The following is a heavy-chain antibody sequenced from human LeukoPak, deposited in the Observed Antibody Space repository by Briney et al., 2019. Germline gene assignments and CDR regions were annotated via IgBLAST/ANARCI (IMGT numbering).Heavy chain of an antibody. CDR3: ARVPIVGATMDY. J-gene: IGHJ4*02. D-gene: IGHD1-26*01. V-gene: IGHV1-2*02. Sequence: ASVKVSCKASGYTFTNFDINWVRQAPGQGLEWMGWINPNSGGTNYAQKFQGRVTMTRDTSISTAYMELSRLRSDDTAVYYCARVPIVGATMDYWGQGTLVAVSS. CDR2: INPNSGGT. CDR1: GYTFTNFD.